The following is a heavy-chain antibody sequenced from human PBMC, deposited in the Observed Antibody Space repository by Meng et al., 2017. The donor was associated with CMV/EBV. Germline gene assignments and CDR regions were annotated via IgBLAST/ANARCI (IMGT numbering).Heavy chain of an antibody. D-gene: IGHD6-13*01. Sequence: GSLRLSCAVSGGSISSSNWWSWVRQPPGKGLEWIGEIYLSGSTNYNPSLKSRVTISVDKSKNQFSLKLSSVTAADTAVYYCARDRKSSSWYRGMDVWGQGTTVTVSS. CDR1: GGSISSSNW. CDR3: ARDRKSSSWYRGMDV. J-gene: IGHJ6*02. V-gene: IGHV4-4*02. CDR2: IYLSGST.